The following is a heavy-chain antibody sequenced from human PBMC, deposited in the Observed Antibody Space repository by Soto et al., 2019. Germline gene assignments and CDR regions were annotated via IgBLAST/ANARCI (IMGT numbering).Heavy chain of an antibody. CDR2: IMLNSGSR. J-gene: IGHJ4*02. CDR1: GFTFDDYA. D-gene: IGHD4-17*01. V-gene: IGHV3-9*01. Sequence: EVQLVESGGGLVQPGRSLRLSCAASGFTFDDYAMHWVRQAPGKGLEWVSGIMLNSGSRGYADSVKGRFTISRDNAKNSLYLQMNSLRAEDTALDYCAKSPSYCGDFDYCGQGALVSVSS. CDR3: AKSPSYCGDFDY.